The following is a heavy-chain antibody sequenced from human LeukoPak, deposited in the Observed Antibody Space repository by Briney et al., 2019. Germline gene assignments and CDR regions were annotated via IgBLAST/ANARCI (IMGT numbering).Heavy chain of an antibody. V-gene: IGHV1-2*02. CDR2: ISPNSGGT. CDR1: GYTFTDYY. Sequence: GASVKVSCKASGYTFTDYYIHWVRQAPGQGLEWMGWISPNSGGTNYAQKFQGRVTMTRDTSITTAYMELTGLRSDDTAVYFCASAESHDYGETWGQGTLVTVSS. CDR3: ASAESHDYGET. D-gene: IGHD4-17*01. J-gene: IGHJ4*02.